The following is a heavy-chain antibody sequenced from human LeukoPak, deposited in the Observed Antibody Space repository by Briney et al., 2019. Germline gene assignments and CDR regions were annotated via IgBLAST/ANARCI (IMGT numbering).Heavy chain of an antibody. CDR2: ISPIATTI. CDR1: AFTFSGYS. V-gene: IGHV3-48*01. D-gene: IGHD6-6*01. CDR3: AREYSSSSGRSFDY. Sequence: GGSLRLSCAASAFTFSGYSMNWVRQAPGKGLEWVSYISPIATTIYYADSVKGRFTISRDNAKNSLYLQMNSLRAEDTAVYYCAREYSSSSGRSFDYWGQGTLVTVSS. J-gene: IGHJ4*02.